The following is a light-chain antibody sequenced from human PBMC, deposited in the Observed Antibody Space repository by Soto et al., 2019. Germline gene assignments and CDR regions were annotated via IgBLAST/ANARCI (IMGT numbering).Light chain of an antibody. J-gene: IGLJ3*02. CDR2: GHN. CDR1: SSNIGAGYD. V-gene: IGLV1-40*01. Sequence: QSVLTQPPSVSGAPGQRGTISCSGTSSNIGAGYDVHWYHQVPGTAPKLLIYGHNNRPSGVPDRFSGSRSGTSATLAITGLQAADEGDYYCQSFDTNMGGSVFGGGTKLTVL. CDR3: QSFDTNMGGSV.